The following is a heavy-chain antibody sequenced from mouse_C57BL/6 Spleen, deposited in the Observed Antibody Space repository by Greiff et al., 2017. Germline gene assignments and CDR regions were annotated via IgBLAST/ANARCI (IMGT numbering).Heavy chain of an antibody. Sequence: EVKLMESGEGLVKPGGSLKLSCAASGFTFSSYAMSWVRQTPEKRLEWVAYISSGGDYIYYADTVKGRFTISSDNARNTLYLQMSSLKSEDTAMYYCTREGTIVTPYYYAMDYWGQGTSVTGSS. CDR1: GFTFSSYA. CDR2: ISSGGDYI. D-gene: IGHD2-5*01. V-gene: IGHV5-9-1*02. J-gene: IGHJ4*01. CDR3: TREGTIVTPYYYAMDY.